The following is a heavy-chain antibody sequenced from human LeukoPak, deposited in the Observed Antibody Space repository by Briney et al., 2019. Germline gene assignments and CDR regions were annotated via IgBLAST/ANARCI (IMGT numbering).Heavy chain of an antibody. J-gene: IGHJ1*01. D-gene: IGHD6-13*01. CDR3: ARESTAGYNSSWYGFRN. CDR2: INQDGSEK. CDR1: GFTFSGYW. Sequence: GGSLRLSCAASGFTFSGYWMSWVRQAPGKGPEWVANINQDGSEKYYVDSVKGRFTISRDNAKNSLFLQMGSLRVEDTAVYYCARESTAGYNSSWYGFRNWGQGTLVSVSS. V-gene: IGHV3-7*01.